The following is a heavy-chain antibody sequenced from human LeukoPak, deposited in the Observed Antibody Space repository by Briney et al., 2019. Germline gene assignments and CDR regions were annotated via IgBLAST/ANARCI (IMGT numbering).Heavy chain of an antibody. CDR2: IFHSGST. Sequence: SETLSLTCAVSGGSISSSNWWSWVRQPPGKGLEWIGEIFHSGSTNYNPSLKSRVTISVDKSKNQFSLKLSSVTAADTAVYYCARWDSSGWYLDYWGQGTLVTVSS. J-gene: IGHJ4*02. CDR1: GGSISSSNW. V-gene: IGHV4-4*02. D-gene: IGHD6-19*01. CDR3: ARWDSSGWYLDY.